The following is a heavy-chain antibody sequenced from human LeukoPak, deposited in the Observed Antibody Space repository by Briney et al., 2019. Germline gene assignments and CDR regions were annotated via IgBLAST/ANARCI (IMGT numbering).Heavy chain of an antibody. J-gene: IGHJ5*02. D-gene: IGHD1-20*01. CDR3: ARESITKNNWFDP. V-gene: IGHV1-3*01. Sequence: ASVKVSCKTSGYTFTRCAMHWVRQAPGQRLEWMGWINAGNGDTKYSQKFQGRVTITRDTSASTAYMELSSLRSEDTAVYYCARESITKNNWFDPWGQGTLVTVSS. CDR1: GYTFTRCA. CDR2: INAGNGDT.